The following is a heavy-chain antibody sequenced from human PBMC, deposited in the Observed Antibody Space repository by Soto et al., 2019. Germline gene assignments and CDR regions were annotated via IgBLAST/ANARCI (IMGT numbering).Heavy chain of an antibody. V-gene: IGHV3-30*18. Sequence: GGSLRLYCAASGFTFSSYGMHWVRRAPGKGLEWVAVISYDGSNKYYADSVKGRFTISRDNSKNTLYLQMNSLRAEDTAVYYCAKDKFRGATIYGMDVWGQGTTVTVSS. J-gene: IGHJ6*02. D-gene: IGHD1-26*01. CDR3: AKDKFRGATIYGMDV. CDR2: ISYDGSNK. CDR1: GFTFSSYG.